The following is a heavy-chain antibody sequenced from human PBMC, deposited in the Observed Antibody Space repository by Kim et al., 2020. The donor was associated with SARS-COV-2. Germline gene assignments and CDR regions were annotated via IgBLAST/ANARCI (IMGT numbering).Heavy chain of an antibody. CDR3: AREGVWFGELLPIGDYYYYGMDV. J-gene: IGHJ6*02. V-gene: IGHV3-48*04. CDR2: ISSSSSTI. CDR1: GFTFSSYS. Sequence: GGSLRLSCAASGFTFSSYSMNWVRQAPGKGLEWVSYISSSSSTIYYADSVKGRFTISRDNAKNSLYLQMNSLRAEDTAVYYCAREGVWFGELLPIGDYYYYGMDVWGQGTTVTVSS. D-gene: IGHD3-10*01.